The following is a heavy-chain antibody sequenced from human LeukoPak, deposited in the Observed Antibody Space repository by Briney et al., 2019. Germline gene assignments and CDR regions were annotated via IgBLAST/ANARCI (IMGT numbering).Heavy chain of an antibody. D-gene: IGHD6-19*01. CDR3: ARVEYSSGWYGRGALDY. V-gene: IGHV3-7*01. J-gene: IGHJ4*02. CDR1: GFTFSSCW. CDR2: IKQDGSEK. Sequence: GGSLRLSCADSGFTFSSCWMSWVRQAPGKGLEWVANIKQDGSEKYYVDSVKGRFTISRDNAKKSLYLQMNSLRAEDTAVYYCARVEYSSGWYGRGALDYWGQGTLVTVSS.